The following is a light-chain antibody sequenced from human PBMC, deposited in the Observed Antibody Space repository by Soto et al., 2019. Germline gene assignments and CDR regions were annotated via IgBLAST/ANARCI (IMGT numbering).Light chain of an antibody. V-gene: IGKV3-11*01. CDR1: QNINNY. Sequence: EIVLTQSPATLSLSPGQEATLSCRASQNINNYLAWYRQQPCQAPRLFIVDAYTRATGIPRRFSGSGPGTDFTLHLSSLEPEDFAISYCQVRAFRPEISFGGGTRVEI. CDR3: QVRAFRPEIS. CDR2: DAY. J-gene: IGKJ4*01.